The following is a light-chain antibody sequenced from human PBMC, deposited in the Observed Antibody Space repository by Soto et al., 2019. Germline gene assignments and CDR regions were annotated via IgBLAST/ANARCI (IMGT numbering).Light chain of an antibody. J-gene: IGKJ5*01. Sequence: DIQLTQSPSSLSASVGDRVTITCRASQSISSHLNWYQLKPGKSPKLLIHAASILQSGVPSRFSGSGSGREFTLTITSLQPEDFATYFCQESYSLPITFGQGTRLEIQ. CDR3: QESYSLPIT. CDR2: AAS. CDR1: QSISSH. V-gene: IGKV1-39*01.